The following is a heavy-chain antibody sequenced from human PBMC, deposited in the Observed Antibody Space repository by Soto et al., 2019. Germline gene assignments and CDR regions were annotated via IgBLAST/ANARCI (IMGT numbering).Heavy chain of an antibody. V-gene: IGHV4-59*01. Sequence: SETLSLTCTVSGGSISSYYWSWIRQPPGKGLEWIGYIYYSGSTNYNPSLKSRVTISVDTSKNQFSLKLSSVTAADTAVYYCARGIYGSGSYYTTPNYYYYGMDVWGQGTTVTVSS. CDR3: ARGIYGSGSYYTTPNYYYYGMDV. CDR2: IYYSGST. D-gene: IGHD3-10*01. J-gene: IGHJ6*02. CDR1: GGSISSYY.